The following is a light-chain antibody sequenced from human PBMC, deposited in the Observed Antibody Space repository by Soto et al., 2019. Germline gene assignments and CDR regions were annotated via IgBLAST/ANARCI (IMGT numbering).Light chain of an antibody. V-gene: IGLV1-40*01. CDR2: DTT. CDR3: QSFDSGRIGLL. J-gene: IGLJ2*01. Sequence: QSVLTQPPSVTGAPGQRVTISCTGSHSDIGAGYGVHWYQQFPHSAPKLLIYDTTNRPSGVPDRFSGSRSGTSASLAITGLQAEDEADYYCQSFDSGRIGLLFGGGTQLTVL. CDR1: HSDIGAGYG.